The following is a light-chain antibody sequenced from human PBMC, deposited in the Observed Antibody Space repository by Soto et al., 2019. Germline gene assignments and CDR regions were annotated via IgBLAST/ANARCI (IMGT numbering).Light chain of an antibody. CDR2: GNS. V-gene: IGLV1-40*01. CDR1: SSNIGAGYD. Sequence: QCVLTQPPSVSGAPGRRVTISCPGSSSNIGAGYDVHWYQQLPGTAPKLLIYGNSNRPSGVPDRFSGSKSGTSASLAITGLQAEDEADYYCQSYDSSLSGCYVFGTGTKVTVL. J-gene: IGLJ1*01. CDR3: QSYDSSLSGCYV.